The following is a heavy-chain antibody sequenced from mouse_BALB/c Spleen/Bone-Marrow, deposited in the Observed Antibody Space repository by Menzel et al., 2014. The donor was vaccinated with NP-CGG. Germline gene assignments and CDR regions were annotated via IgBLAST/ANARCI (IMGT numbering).Heavy chain of an antibody. J-gene: IGHJ2*01. CDR2: IYPSDSYT. Sequence: QVQLQQSGAELVRPGASVKLSCKASGYTFTSYWINWVKPRPGQGLEWIGNIYPSDSYTNYNQKFKDKATLTVDKSSTTAYMQLSSPTSEDSAVYYCTRGGSSPYYFDYWGQGSTLTVSS. D-gene: IGHD1-1*01. CDR3: TRGGSSPYYFDY. V-gene: IGHV1-69*02. CDR1: GYTFTSYW.